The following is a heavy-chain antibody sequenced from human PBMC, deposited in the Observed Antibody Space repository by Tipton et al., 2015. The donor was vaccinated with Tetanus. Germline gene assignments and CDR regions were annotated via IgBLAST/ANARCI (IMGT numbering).Heavy chain of an antibody. D-gene: IGHD3-3*01. J-gene: IGHJ5*02. CDR2: IHPGESTT. Sequence: QLVQSGVEVKKPGESLRISCQASGYSFSSYYIAWVRQMPGRGLEWMGFIHPGESTTTYSPSFQGRVTISADTSINTAYLHRASLTDSDTATYYCAGRRSNTNLFFWFGPWGQGTPVPVSS. CDR1: GYSFSSYY. V-gene: IGHV5-51*01. CDR3: AGRRSNTNLFFWFGP.